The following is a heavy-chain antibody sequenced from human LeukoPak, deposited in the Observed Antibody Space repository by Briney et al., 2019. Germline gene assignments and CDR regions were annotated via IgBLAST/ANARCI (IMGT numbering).Heavy chain of an antibody. CDR1: GFTFISYS. D-gene: IGHD1-14*01. V-gene: IGHV3-48*01. J-gene: IGHJ4*02. Sequence: GGSLRLSCAASGFTFISYSMNWVRQAPGKGLEWVSYISSSSSTIYYADSVKGRFTISRDNAENSLYLQMNSLRAEDTAIYYCANTAGYKVYWGQGTLVTVSS. CDR2: ISSSSSTI. CDR3: ANTAGYKVY.